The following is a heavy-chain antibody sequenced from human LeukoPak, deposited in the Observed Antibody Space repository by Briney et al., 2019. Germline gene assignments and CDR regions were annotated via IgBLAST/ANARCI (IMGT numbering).Heavy chain of an antibody. CDR3: ARSRAPGAADAFDI. D-gene: IGHD7-27*01. J-gene: IGHJ3*02. V-gene: IGHV5-51*01. CDR2: IYPGDSEN. Sequence: GESLKISCKDSGYSFTSYWISWVCQMPGKGLEWMGIIYPGDSENRYSPSFQGQVTISADKSINTAYLQWSSLKPPDTAMYYCARSRAPGAADAFDIWGQGTMVTVSS. CDR1: GYSFTSYW.